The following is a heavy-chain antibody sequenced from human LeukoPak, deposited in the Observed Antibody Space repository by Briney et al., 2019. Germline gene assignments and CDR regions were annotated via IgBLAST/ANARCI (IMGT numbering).Heavy chain of an antibody. CDR1: GFTLSTYA. CDR3: AKARGSSTSLFFDY. J-gene: IGHJ4*02. CDR2: ISGSGGNT. V-gene: IGHV3-23*01. Sequence: PGGSLRLSCAASGFTLSTYAMSWVRQAPGKGLEWVSFISGSGGNTYYADSVKGRFTISRDNSKNTLYLQMNSLRAEDTAVFYCAKARGSSTSLFFDYWGQGTLVTVSS. D-gene: IGHD2-2*01.